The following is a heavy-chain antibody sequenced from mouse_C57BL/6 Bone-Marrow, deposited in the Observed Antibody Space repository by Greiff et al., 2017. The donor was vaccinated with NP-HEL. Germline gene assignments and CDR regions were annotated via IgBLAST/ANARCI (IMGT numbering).Heavy chain of an antibody. CDR2: ISDGGSYT. CDR3: ARVSFSV. V-gene: IGHV5-4*01. J-gene: IGHJ1*03. Sequence: EVQGVESGGGLVKPGGSLKLSCAASGFTFSSYAMSWVRQTPEKRLEWVATISDGGSYTYYPDNVKGRFTISRDNAKNNLYLQMSHLKSEDTAMYYCARVSFSVWGTGTTVTVSS. CDR1: GFTFSSYA.